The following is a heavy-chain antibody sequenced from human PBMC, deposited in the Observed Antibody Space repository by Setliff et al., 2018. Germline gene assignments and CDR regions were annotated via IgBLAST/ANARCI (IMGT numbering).Heavy chain of an antibody. J-gene: IGHJ5*02. CDR3: ARDPNGDFVGAFDP. CDR1: GFTFSDYY. CDR2: ISVSSSYI. D-gene: IGHD4-17*01. V-gene: IGHV3-11*06. Sequence: GGSLRLSCAASGFTFSDYYMSWIRQAPGKGLEWISYISVSSSYIDYADSVKGRFTISRDNAKNSLYLEMNSLRADDTAVYYCARDPNGDFVGAFDPWGQGIRVTVSS.